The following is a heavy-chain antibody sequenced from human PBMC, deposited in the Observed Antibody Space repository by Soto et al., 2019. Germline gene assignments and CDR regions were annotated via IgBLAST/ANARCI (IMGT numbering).Heavy chain of an antibody. CDR1: GYTFTSYG. Sequence: QVQLVQSGAEVKNPGASVKVSCKTSGYTFTSYGIGWARQAPGQGLEWMGWINTYNGNTNYAQNLQGRVTLTTDTSTSTAYMELRSLRSNDTAIYYCAMVDVYVTPSPQDVWGQGTKVTVSS. D-gene: IGHD3-16*01. J-gene: IGHJ6*01. CDR2: INTYNGNT. V-gene: IGHV1-18*01. CDR3: AMVDVYVTPSPQDV.